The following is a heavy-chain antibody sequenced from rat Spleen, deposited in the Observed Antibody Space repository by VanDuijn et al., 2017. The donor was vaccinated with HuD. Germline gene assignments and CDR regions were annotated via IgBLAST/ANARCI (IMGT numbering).Heavy chain of an antibody. CDR2: ISSDGGGT. CDR1: GFTFSNYW. J-gene: IGHJ1*01. Sequence: EVQLVETGGGLVQPGRSLKLSCVASGFTFSNYWMYWVRQAPGKGLEWVSSISSDGGGTCYPDSVKGRFTISREDAKNTQYLQMDGLRSEDTATYYCARLVNLPINYPGITHWYFDFWGPGTMVTVSS. V-gene: IGHV5-58*01. CDR3: ARLVNLPINYPGITHWYFDF. D-gene: IGHD1-4*01.